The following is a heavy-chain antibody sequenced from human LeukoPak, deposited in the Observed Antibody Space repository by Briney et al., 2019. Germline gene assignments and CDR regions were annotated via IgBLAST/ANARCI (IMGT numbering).Heavy chain of an antibody. Sequence: SQTLSLTCAISGDSVSSNSAAWNWIRQSPSRGLEWRGRTYYRSKWYSDYAVSVKSRITINPDTSKNHFSLQLNSVTPEDTAVYYCARGVSSAWPFDYWGQGTLVTVSS. D-gene: IGHD6-19*01. CDR1: GDSVSSNSAA. CDR2: TYYRSKWYS. J-gene: IGHJ4*02. V-gene: IGHV6-1*01. CDR3: ARGVSSAWPFDY.